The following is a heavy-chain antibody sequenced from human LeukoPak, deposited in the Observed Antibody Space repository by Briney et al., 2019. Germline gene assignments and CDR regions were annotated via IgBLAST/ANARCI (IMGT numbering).Heavy chain of an antibody. J-gene: IGHJ6*03. CDR3: ARDLKPPQVTKKAYYYYMVV. V-gene: IGHV4-4*07. CDR2: IYTSGST. Sequence: SETLSLTCTVSGGSISSYYWSWIRQPAGKGLEWIGRIYTSGSTNYNPSLKSRVTMSVDTSKNQFSLKLSSVTAADTAVYYCARDLKPPQVTKKAYYYYMVVWGKGTTVTVSS. D-gene: IGHD4-11*01. CDR1: GGSISSYY.